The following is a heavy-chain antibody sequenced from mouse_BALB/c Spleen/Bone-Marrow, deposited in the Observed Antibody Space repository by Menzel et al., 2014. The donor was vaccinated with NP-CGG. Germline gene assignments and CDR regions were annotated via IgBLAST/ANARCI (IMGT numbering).Heavy chain of an antibody. Sequence: QVQLKQSGPELVMPGTSVKISCKASGYTFTNYYIHWLKQRPGQGLEWIGWIFPGDVDTNYNEKFKGKATLTADESSSTHYMRLSSLTSEDSAVYFCAREMGRGGYFDVWGAETTVTVS. CDR3: AREMGRGGYFDV. CDR2: IFPGDVDT. V-gene: IGHV1S56*01. CDR1: GYTFTNYY. D-gene: IGHD2-3*01. J-gene: IGHJ1*01.